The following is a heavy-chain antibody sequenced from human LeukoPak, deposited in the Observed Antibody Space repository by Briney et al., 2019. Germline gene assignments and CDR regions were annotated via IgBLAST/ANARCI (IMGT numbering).Heavy chain of an antibody. D-gene: IGHD3-16*01. Sequence: SETLSLTCTVSGDSISIYYRSWIRQPPGKGLEWIGYIYYSGTTNYNPSLKSRVTMSVDTSKNQFSLKLNSVTAVDTAVYYCARDHGWGTYYFDYWGQGTLVTVSS. CDR3: ARDHGWGTYYFDY. CDR1: GDSISIYY. CDR2: IYYSGTT. V-gene: IGHV4-59*01. J-gene: IGHJ4*02.